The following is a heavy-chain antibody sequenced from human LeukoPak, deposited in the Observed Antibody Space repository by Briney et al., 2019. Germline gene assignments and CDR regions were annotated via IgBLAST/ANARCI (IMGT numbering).Heavy chain of an antibody. CDR3: ARTKYYYDSSGYRKYFDY. V-gene: IGHV4-34*01. J-gene: IGHJ4*02. Sequence: PSETLSLTCAVYGGSFSGYYWSWIRQPPGKGLEWIGEINHSGSTNYNPSLKSRVTISVDTSKNQFSLKLSSVTAADTAVYYCARTKYYYDSSGYRKYFDYWGQGTLVTVSS. D-gene: IGHD3-22*01. CDR2: INHSGST. CDR1: GGSFSGYY.